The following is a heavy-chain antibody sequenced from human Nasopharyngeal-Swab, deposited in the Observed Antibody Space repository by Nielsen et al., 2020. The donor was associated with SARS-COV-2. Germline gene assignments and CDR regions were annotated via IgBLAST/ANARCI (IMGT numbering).Heavy chain of an antibody. CDR1: GFAFSRYG. D-gene: IGHD3-16*01. Sequence: GESLKISCGVSGFAFSRYGMHWARQAPGKGLEWVAFIRYDGSNKYYADSVKGRFTISRDNSKNTLYLQMNSLRAEDTAVYYCAKTAWKGDFDAFDLWGQGTMVTVSS. CDR3: AKTAWKGDFDAFDL. J-gene: IGHJ3*01. CDR2: IRYDGSNK. V-gene: IGHV3-30*02.